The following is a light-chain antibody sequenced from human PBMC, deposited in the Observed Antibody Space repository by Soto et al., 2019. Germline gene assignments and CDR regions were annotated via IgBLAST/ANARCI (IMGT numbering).Light chain of an antibody. J-gene: IGKJ5*01. CDR1: PSVTNY. V-gene: IGKV3-11*01. CDR3: QQRNVWPPVT. CDR2: GAF. Sequence: IVLTQSPATLSLSPWERATLSCRASPSVTNYLAWYQQRPGQAPRLLIYGAFNRATGIPARFSGSGSGTDFTLTISSLEPEDSAVYYCQQRNVWPPVTFGQGTRLEIK.